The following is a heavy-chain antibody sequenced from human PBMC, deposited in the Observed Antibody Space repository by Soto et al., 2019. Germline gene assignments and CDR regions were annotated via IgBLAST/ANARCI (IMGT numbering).Heavy chain of an antibody. D-gene: IGHD6-19*01. V-gene: IGHV3-9*01. CDR1: GFTFDAYA. CDR2: ISWNSGSI. J-gene: IGHJ4*02. Sequence: EVQLVESGGGLVQPGRSLRLSCAASGFTFDAYAMHWVRQAPGKGLEWVSGISWNSGSIGYADSVKGRFTISRDNAKNSLYLQMNSLRAEDTALYYCAKDIGALYSSGWYEYWGQGTLVTVSS. CDR3: AKDIGALYSSGWYEY.